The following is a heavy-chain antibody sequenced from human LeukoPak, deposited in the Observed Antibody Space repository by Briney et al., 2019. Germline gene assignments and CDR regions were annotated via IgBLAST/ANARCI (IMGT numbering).Heavy chain of an antibody. CDR2: ISYDGSNK. Sequence: GGSLRLSCAASGFTFSTYGMHWVRQAPGKGLEWVAVISYDGSNKYYADSVKGRFTISRDNSKNTLYLQMNSLRAEDTAVYYCAKDWQRITMVRGVPFDPWGQGTLVTVSS. V-gene: IGHV3-30*18. CDR1: GFTFSTYG. J-gene: IGHJ5*02. D-gene: IGHD3-10*01. CDR3: AKDWQRITMVRGVPFDP.